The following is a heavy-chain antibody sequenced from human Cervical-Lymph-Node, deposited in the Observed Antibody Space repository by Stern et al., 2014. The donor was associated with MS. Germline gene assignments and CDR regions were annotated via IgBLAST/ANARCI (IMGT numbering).Heavy chain of an antibody. CDR2: IDWNDDK. CDR1: GFSLSTSGMC. J-gene: IGHJ4*02. CDR3: ARTPYYYDSSGYYLFDY. Sequence: QVTLKESGPALVKPTQTLTLTCTFSGFSLSTSGMCVSWIRQPPGKALEWLGLIDWNDDKYYSTSLKTRLTLSKATSKNQVVLTMTNMDPVDTATYYCARTPYYYDSSGYYLFDYWGQGTLVTVSS. D-gene: IGHD3-22*01. V-gene: IGHV2-70*01.